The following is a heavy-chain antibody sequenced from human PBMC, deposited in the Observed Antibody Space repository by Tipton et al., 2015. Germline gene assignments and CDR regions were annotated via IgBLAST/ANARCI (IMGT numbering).Heavy chain of an antibody. V-gene: IGHV4-59*01. CDR1: GGSLSGYY. D-gene: IGHD6-13*01. J-gene: IGHJ4*02. CDR2: MHYTGST. Sequence: LRLSCTVSGGSLSGYYWNWIRQTPGKGLEWIGYMHYTGSTNYNPSLKSRVTISIDTSKNQFSLNLSSVTAADTAVYYCARVRSSSAWYLSDFDCWGQGTLVAVSS. CDR3: ARVRSSSAWYLSDFDC.